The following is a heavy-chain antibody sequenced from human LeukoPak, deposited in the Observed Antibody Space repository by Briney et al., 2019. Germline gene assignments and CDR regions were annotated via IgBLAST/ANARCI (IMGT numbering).Heavy chain of an antibody. D-gene: IGHD1-26*01. J-gene: IGHJ2*01. CDR3: ARDLLGDTPYWYFDL. V-gene: IGHV3-21*04. CDR1: EFTFSSHA. Sequence: PGGSLRLSCAASEFTFSSHAMIWVRQAPGKGLEWVSSITSTSSDIFYTDSVKGRFTISRDNSKNTLNLHMIHLRAGDTAVYYCARDLLGDTPYWYFDLWGRGTLVTVSS. CDR2: ITSTSSDI.